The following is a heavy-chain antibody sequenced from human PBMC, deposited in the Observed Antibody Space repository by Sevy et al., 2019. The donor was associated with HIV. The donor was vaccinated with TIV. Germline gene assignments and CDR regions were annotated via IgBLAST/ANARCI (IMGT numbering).Heavy chain of an antibody. D-gene: IGHD2-2*01. CDR1: GFTFSNYW. CDR2: IKKDGSEK. Sequence: GGSLRLSCAASGFTFSNYWMSWVRQAPGKGLEWVANIKKDGSEKYYVDSVKGRFTISRDNAKNSLFLQMNSLRAEDTALYYCARDCSSTSCLGGLDVWGQGTTVTVSS. CDR3: ARDCSSTSCLGGLDV. J-gene: IGHJ6*02. V-gene: IGHV3-7*03.